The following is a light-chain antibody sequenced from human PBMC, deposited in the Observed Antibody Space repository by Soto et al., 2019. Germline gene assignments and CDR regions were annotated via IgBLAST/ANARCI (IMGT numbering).Light chain of an antibody. Sequence: QSALTQPASVSGSPGQSITISCTGTSSDVGNYNLVSWYQQHPGKAPKLIIFEVTKRPSWVSNRFSGSKSGNTASLTISGIQAVDEADYYCCSSAGHNSLIFGGGTKLTVL. CDR1: SSDVGNYNL. CDR3: CSSAGHNSLI. V-gene: IGLV2-23*02. CDR2: EVT. J-gene: IGLJ2*01.